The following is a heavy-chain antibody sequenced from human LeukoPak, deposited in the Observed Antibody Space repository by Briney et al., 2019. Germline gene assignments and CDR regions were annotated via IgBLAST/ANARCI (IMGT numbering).Heavy chain of an antibody. CDR2: ISAYNGNT. V-gene: IGHV1-18*01. J-gene: IGHJ5*02. Sequence: ASVKVSCKSSGYTFTSYGISWVRQAPGQGLEWMGWISAYNGNTNYAQKLQGRVTMTTDTSTSTAYMELRSLRSDDTAVYYCARRHYYVSSGNTNWFDPWGQGTLVTVSS. CDR1: GYTFTSYG. D-gene: IGHD3-22*01. CDR3: ARRHYYVSSGNTNWFDP.